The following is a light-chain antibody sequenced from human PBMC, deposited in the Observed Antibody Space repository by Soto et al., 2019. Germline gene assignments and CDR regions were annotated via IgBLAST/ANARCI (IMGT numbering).Light chain of an antibody. V-gene: IGLV1-40*01. Sequence: QSVLTQPPSVSGAPGQRVTISCTGSSSNIGANYDVQWYQQLPGTAPKLLIYGNSNRPSGVPDRFSGSKSGTSASLAITGLQAEDEADYYCQSYDSSLSGWVVFGGGTKVTVL. CDR2: GNS. CDR3: QSYDSSLSGWVV. CDR1: SSNIGANYD. J-gene: IGLJ2*01.